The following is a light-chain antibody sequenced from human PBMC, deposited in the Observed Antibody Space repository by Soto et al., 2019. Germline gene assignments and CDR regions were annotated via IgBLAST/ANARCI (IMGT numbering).Light chain of an antibody. CDR3: QSYDSSLSGSV. J-gene: IGLJ3*02. V-gene: IGLV1-40*01. CDR1: SSNIGAGYH. CDR2: GNS. Sequence: QSVLTQPPSVSGAPGQRVTISCTGSSSNIGAGYHVHWYQQLPGTAPKLLIYGNSNRPSGVPDRFSGSKSGTSASLAITGLQAEDEADYYCQSYDSSLSGSVFGGGTKLIVL.